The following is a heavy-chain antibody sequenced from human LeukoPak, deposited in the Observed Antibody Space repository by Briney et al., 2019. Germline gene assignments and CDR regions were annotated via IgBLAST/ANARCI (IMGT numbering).Heavy chain of an antibody. CDR3: AREQEGIAVAGTLSDY. J-gene: IGHJ4*02. CDR2: IYSGDST. V-gene: IGHV3-66*01. CDR1: GFTVSSNS. Sequence: GGSLRLSCAASGFTVSSNSMNWVRQAPGKGLEWVSVIYSGDSTYYADSVKGRFTISRDNAKNSLYLQMNSLRAEDTAVYYCAREQEGIAVAGTLSDYWGQGTLVTVSS. D-gene: IGHD6-19*01.